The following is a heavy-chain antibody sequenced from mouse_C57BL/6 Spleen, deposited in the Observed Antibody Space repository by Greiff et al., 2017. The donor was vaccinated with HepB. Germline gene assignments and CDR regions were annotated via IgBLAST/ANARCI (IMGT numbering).Heavy chain of an antibody. V-gene: IGHV3-6*01. CDR2: ISYDGSN. CDR3: ARDPGAQAFAY. Sequence: EVQLQESGPGLVKPSQSLSLTCSVTGYSITSGYYWNWIRQFPGNKLEWMGYISYDGSNNYNPSLKNRISITRDTSKNQFFLKLNSVTTEDTATYYCARDPGAQAFAYWGQGTLVTVSA. D-gene: IGHD3-2*02. CDR1: GYSITSGYY. J-gene: IGHJ3*01.